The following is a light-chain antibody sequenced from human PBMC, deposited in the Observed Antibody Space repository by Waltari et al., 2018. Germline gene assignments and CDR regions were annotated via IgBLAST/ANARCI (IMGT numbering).Light chain of an antibody. Sequence: AVQLTQSPSSLSASVGDNITITCRASQAIKTALAWYQQKPGKAPKPLIYGASILESGVPSRFIGSGSGSDFTLTISRLQPEDSATYYCQQFSNYQTFGQGTTVQI. V-gene: IGKV1D-13*01. CDR3: QQFSNYQT. CDR2: GAS. CDR1: QAIKTA. J-gene: IGKJ1*01.